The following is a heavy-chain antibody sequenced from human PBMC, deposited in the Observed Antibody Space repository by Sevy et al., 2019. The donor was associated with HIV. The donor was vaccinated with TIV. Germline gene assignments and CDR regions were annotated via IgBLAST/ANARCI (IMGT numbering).Heavy chain of an antibody. CDR2: IYPGDSYT. CDR1: GYSFTSYW. Sequence: GESLKISCKGSGYSFTSYWIGWVRQMPGKGLEWMGIIYPGDSYTRYSPSFQGQVTISADKSISTAYLQWSSLKASDTAMYYCARGTYDFWSGYYYREYFQHWGQGTLVTVSS. J-gene: IGHJ1*01. CDR3: ARGTYDFWSGYYYREYFQH. V-gene: IGHV5-51*01. D-gene: IGHD3-3*01.